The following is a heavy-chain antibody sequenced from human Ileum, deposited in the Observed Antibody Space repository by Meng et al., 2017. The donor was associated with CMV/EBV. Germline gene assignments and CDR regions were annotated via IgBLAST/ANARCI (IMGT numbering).Heavy chain of an antibody. Sequence: GESLKISCAASGFTFGTYTMNWVRLAPGKGLEWVSSISTGSTYIHYAESVKGRFTISRDNAKNSLYLQMNSLSVEDTAVYYCVREDISYGYKYGMDVWGQGTTVTVSS. D-gene: IGHD5-24*01. CDR3: VREDISYGYKYGMDV. CDR1: GFTFGTYT. V-gene: IGHV3-21*01. J-gene: IGHJ6*02. CDR2: ISTGSTYI.